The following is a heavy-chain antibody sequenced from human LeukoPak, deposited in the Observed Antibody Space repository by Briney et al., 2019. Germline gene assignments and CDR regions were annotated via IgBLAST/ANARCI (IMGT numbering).Heavy chain of an antibody. Sequence: ASVKVSCKASGYTFTSYYMHWVRQAPGQGLEWMGITNPSGGSTSYAQKFQGRVTMTRDTSTSTVYMELSSLRSEDTAVYYCARDTVAGMAFDYWGQGTLVTVSS. J-gene: IGHJ4*02. V-gene: IGHV1-46*01. CDR3: ARDTVAGMAFDY. CDR1: GYTFTSYY. CDR2: TNPSGGST. D-gene: IGHD6-19*01.